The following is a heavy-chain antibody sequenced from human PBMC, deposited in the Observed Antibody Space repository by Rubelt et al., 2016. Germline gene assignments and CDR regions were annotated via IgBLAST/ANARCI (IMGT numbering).Heavy chain of an antibody. CDR3: GLAPPSHGRRYGMDV. Sequence: QVQLRQWGAGLLKPSETLSLTCAVYDGSFSAYYWSWIRQPPGKGLEWIGEITHSGSTYYNSSLQSRVSISVDTSKTQVSRKPGVMTAAETAVYYCGLAPPSHGRRYGMDVWGQGTTVTVSS. CDR1: DGSFSAYY. V-gene: IGHV4-34*02. J-gene: IGHJ6*02. D-gene: IGHD6-13*01. CDR2: ITHSGST.